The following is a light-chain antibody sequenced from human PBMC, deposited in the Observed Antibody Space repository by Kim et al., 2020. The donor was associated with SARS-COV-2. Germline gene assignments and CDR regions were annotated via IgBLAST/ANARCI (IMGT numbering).Light chain of an antibody. CDR3: QQYNNWPPRYT. Sequence: STGERATLSCRPSQSGSSNLAWYEQEPAQAPRLLIYGASTRATGSPARFSGSGSGTEFTLTISSLQSEDFAVYYCQQYNNWPPRYTFGQGTKLEI. CDR2: GAS. J-gene: IGKJ2*01. CDR1: QSGSSN. V-gene: IGKV3-15*01.